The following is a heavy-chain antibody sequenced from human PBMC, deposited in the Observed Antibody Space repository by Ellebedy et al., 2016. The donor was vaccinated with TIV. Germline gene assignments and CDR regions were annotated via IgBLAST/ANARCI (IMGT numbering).Heavy chain of an antibody. CDR3: ARGKGPGSFLVDF. J-gene: IGHJ4*02. CDR2: IPYNTDPI. CDR1: GFSFSNYA. V-gene: IGHV3-48*01. Sequence: PGGSLRLSCVASGFSFSNYAMAWVRQGPGKGLEWISYIPYNTDPIHYADFVKGRFTVSRDNPKSTVYLQMNSLRAEDTALYFCARGKGPGSFLVDFWGQGTLVTVSS.